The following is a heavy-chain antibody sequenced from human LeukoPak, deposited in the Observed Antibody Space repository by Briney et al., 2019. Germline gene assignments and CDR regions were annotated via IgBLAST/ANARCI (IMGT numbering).Heavy chain of an antibody. V-gene: IGHV4-34*01. CDR3: ARGGGLRSFDY. Sequence: SETLSLTCAVYGGSFSGYYWSWIRQPPGKGLEWIGEISTNYNPSLKSRVTISVDTSKNQFSLKMYSLTAADTAVYYCARGGGLRSFDYWGQGTLVTVSS. CDR2: IST. J-gene: IGHJ4*02. CDR1: GGSFSGYY. D-gene: IGHD3-16*01.